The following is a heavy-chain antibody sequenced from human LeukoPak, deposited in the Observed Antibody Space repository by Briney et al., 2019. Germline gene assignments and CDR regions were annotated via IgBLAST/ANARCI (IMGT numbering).Heavy chain of an antibody. Sequence: SETLSLTCAVYGGSFSGYYWSWIRQPPGKRLEWIGEINHSGSTNYNPSLKSRVTISVDTSKNQFSLKLSSVTAADTAVYYCATPYSSSTAFDIWGQGTMVTVSS. J-gene: IGHJ3*02. D-gene: IGHD6-6*01. CDR2: INHSGST. V-gene: IGHV4-34*01. CDR1: GGSFSGYY. CDR3: ATPYSSSTAFDI.